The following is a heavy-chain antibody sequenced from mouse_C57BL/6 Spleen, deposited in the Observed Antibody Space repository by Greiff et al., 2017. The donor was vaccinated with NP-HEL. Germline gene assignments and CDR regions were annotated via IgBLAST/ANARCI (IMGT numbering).Heavy chain of an antibody. V-gene: IGHV14-4*01. Sequence: EVKLVESGAELVRPGASVKLSCTASGFNIKDDYMHWVKQRPEQGLEWIGWIDPENGDTEYASKFQGKATITADTSSNTAYLQLSSLTSEDTAVYYCTLGGYTVVDAYWGQGTLVTVSA. CDR2: IDPENGDT. J-gene: IGHJ3*01. CDR3: TLGGYTVVDAY. D-gene: IGHD1-1*01. CDR1: GFNIKDDY.